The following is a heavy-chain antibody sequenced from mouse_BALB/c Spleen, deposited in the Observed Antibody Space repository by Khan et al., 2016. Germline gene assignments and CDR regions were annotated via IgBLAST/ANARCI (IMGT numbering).Heavy chain of an antibody. CDR3: TREGYYPY. D-gene: IGHD2-3*01. V-gene: IGHV14-3*02. Sequence: VRLQQSGAELVKPVASVKLSCTASGFNIKDTYMHWVKQRPEQGLEWIGRIDPANVNTKYDPKFQGKATITADTSSHTAYLQLSSLTSEDTAVYYCTREGYYPYGGQGTTLTVSS. CDR2: IDPANVNT. CDR1: GFNIKDTY. J-gene: IGHJ2*01.